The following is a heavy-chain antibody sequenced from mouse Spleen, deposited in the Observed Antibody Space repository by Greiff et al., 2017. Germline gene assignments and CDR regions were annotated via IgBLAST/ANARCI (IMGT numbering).Heavy chain of an antibody. CDR2: IWRGGST. CDR1: GFSLTSYG. J-gene: IGHJ4*01. D-gene: IGHD1-1*01. CDR3: AKEGTTVVAPYAMDY. Sequence: QVQLQQSGPGLVQPSQSLSITCTVSGFSLTSYGVHWVRQSPGKGLEWLGVIWRGGSTDYNAAFMSRLSITKDNSKSQVFFKMNSLQADDTAIYYCAKEGTTVVAPYAMDYWGQGTSVTVSS. V-gene: IGHV2-5*01.